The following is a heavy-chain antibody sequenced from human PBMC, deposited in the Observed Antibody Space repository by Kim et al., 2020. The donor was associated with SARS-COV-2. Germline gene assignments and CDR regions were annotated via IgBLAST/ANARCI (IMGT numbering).Heavy chain of an antibody. V-gene: IGHV1-2*06. CDR1: GYTFTGYY. CDR2: INPNSGGT. J-gene: IGHJ4*02. D-gene: IGHD5-12*01. Sequence: ASVKVSCKASGYTFTGYYMHWVRQAPGQGLEWMGRINPNSGGTNYAQKFQGRVTMTRDTSISTAYMELSRLRSDDTAVYYCARALGGIGWSGYGESDYWGQGTLVTVSS. CDR3: ARALGGIGWSGYGESDY.